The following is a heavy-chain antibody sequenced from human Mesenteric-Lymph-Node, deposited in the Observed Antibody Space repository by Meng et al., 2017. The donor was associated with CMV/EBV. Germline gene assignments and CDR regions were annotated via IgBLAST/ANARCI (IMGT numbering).Heavy chain of an antibody. D-gene: IGHD2-2*01. CDR2: IYKCGST. J-gene: IGHJ4*02. CDR1: GFTVTNNY. CDR3: AKDVEGRCSSTRCSNIES. V-gene: IGHV3-66*03. Sequence: EGSLRLSCAASGFTVTNNYMSWVCQAPGKGLEWVSVIYKCGSTYYTDSVKGRFTISRDKPKNTLYLQMNSLRTEDTAVYYCAKDVEGRCSSTRCSNIESWGRGTLVTVSS.